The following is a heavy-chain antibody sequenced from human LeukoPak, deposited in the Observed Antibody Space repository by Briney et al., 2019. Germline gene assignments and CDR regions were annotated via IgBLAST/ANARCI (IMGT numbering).Heavy chain of an antibody. D-gene: IGHD3-22*01. V-gene: IGHV1-8*03. CDR1: GYTFTSYD. CDR3: ARGGKYYYDSSGYYYRLGFDP. Sequence: GASVKVSCKASGYTFTSYDINWVRQATGQGLEWMGWMNPNSGNTGYAQKFQGRVTITRNTSISTAYMELSSLRSEDTAVYYCARGGKYYYDSSGYYYRLGFDPWGQGTLVTVSS. CDR2: MNPNSGNT. J-gene: IGHJ5*02.